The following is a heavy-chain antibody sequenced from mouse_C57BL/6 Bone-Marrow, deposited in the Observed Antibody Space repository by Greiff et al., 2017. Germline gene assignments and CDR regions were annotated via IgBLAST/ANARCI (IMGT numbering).Heavy chain of an antibody. J-gene: IGHJ1*03. D-gene: IGHD1-1*01. CDR1: GFTFSSYG. Sequence: VQLQQSGGDLVKPGGSLKLSCAASGFTFSSYGMSWVRQTPDKRLEWVATISSGGSYTYYPDSVKGRFTISRDNAKNTLYLQMSSLKSEDTAMYYCARFYYYGEWYFDVWGTGTTVTVSS. V-gene: IGHV5-6*01. CDR2: ISSGGSYT. CDR3: ARFYYYGEWYFDV.